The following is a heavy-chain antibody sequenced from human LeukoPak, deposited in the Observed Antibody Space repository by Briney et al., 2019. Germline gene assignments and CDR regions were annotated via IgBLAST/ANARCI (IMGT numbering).Heavy chain of an antibody. Sequence: SETLSHTCAVSGGSFCGYYGSWIRQPPGAGLGWMWEINHSGSTNYNPSIKSRVTISVDTSKNQFSLKLSSVPAADTAVYYCARVDFWSGYYDNDYWGQGTLVTVSS. V-gene: IGHV4-34*01. CDR2: INHSGST. D-gene: IGHD3-3*01. CDR1: GGSFCGYY. CDR3: ARVDFWSGYYDNDY. J-gene: IGHJ4*02.